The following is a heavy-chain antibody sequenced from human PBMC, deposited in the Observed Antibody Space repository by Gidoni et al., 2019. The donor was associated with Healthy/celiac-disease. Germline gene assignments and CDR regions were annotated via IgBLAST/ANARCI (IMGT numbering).Heavy chain of an antibody. J-gene: IGHJ3*02. Sequence: EVQLVESGGGLVQPGGSLRLSCAAAGFTFSSYWMSWVRQAPGKGLEWVANIKQDGSEKYYVDSVKGRFTISRDNAKNSLYLQMNSLRAEDTAVYYCARDSYYYDSSGHAFDIWGQGTMVTVSS. CDR1: GFTFSSYW. CDR3: ARDSYYYDSSGHAFDI. V-gene: IGHV3-7*01. CDR2: IKQDGSEK. D-gene: IGHD3-22*01.